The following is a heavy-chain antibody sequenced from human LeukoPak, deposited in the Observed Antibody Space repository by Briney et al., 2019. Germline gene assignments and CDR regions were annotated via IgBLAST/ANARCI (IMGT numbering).Heavy chain of an antibody. CDR3: AKDYYYDSSGYSFDY. V-gene: IGHV3-23*01. Sequence: PGGSLRLSCAASGFTFSSYAMSWVRQAPGKGLEWVSAISGSGGSTYYADSVEGRFTISRDNSKNTLYLQMNSLRAEDTAVYYCAKDYYYDSSGYSFDYWGQGTLVTVSS. D-gene: IGHD3-22*01. CDR2: ISGSGGST. J-gene: IGHJ4*02. CDR1: GFTFSSYA.